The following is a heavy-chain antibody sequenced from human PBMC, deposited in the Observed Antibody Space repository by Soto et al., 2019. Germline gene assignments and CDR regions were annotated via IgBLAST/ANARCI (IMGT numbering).Heavy chain of an antibody. J-gene: IGHJ5*02. CDR2: ISGSGGST. Sequence: EVQLVETGGGLIQPGGSLRLSCAASGFTVSSNYMSWVRQAPGKGLEWVSVISGSGGSTYYADSVKGRFTISRDNSKNTLYLQMNSLRAEDTAVYYCAKDSGSGSYYPSWGQGTLVTVSS. CDR3: AKDSGSGSYYPS. D-gene: IGHD3-10*01. CDR1: GFTVSSNY. V-gene: IGHV3-53*02.